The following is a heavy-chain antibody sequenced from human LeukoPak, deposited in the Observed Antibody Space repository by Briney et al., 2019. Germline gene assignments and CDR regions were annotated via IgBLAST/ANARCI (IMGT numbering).Heavy chain of an antibody. CDR2: FDGSGGRGGPT. V-gene: IGHV3-23*01. J-gene: IGHJ4*02. CDR1: GFPLSSYS. D-gene: IGHD6-19*01. CDR3: AKDLKGSGWDLDY. Sequence: GGSLRLSCAASGFPLSSYSMSWVRPAPGEGLEWVSTFDGSGGRGGPTYYADSVKGRFTISRDNSKNTLYLQMNSLRAEDTAVYFCAKDLKGSGWDLDYWGQGTLVTVSS.